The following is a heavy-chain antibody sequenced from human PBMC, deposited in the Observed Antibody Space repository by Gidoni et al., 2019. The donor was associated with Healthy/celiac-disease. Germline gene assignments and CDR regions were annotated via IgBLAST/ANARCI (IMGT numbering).Heavy chain of an antibody. CDR3: ARSEASIAARPNFDY. D-gene: IGHD6-6*01. CDR2: IYTSGST. J-gene: IGHJ4*02. Sequence: QVQLQESGPGLVKPSQTLSLTCTVSGGSISSGSYYWSWIRQPAGKGLEWIGRIYTSGSTNYNPSLKSRVTISVDTSKNQFSLKLSSVTAADTAVYYGARSEASIAARPNFDYWGQGTLVTVSS. CDR1: GGSISSGSYY. V-gene: IGHV4-61*02.